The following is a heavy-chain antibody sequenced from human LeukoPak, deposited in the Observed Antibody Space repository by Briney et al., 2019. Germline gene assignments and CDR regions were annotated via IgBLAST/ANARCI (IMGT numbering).Heavy chain of an antibody. D-gene: IGHD3-10*01. J-gene: IGHJ4*02. CDR3: ARDGLWFGEYHFDY. Sequence: GGSLRLSCAASGFTFSTYTLNWVRQAPGKGLEWISYISSRKSNIYYADSVKGRFTISRDNAKNSLHLQMNSLRAEDTAVYYCARDGLWFGEYHFDYWGQGTLVTVSS. CDR2: ISSRKSNI. V-gene: IGHV3-48*01. CDR1: GFTFSTYT.